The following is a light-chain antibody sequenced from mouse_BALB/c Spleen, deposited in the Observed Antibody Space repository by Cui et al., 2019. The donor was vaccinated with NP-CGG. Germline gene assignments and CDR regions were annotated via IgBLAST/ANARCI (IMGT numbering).Light chain of an antibody. Sequence: VVVIQECAPTTSPGETVTLTCRSSTGAVTTSNYANWVQEKPDHLFTGLIGGTKNRVPGVPARFSGSLIGDKAALTITGAQTEDEAIYFCALWYSNHWVFGGGTKLTVL. J-gene: IGLJ1*01. CDR3: ALWYSNHWV. CDR1: TGAVTTSNY. V-gene: IGLV1*01. CDR2: GTK.